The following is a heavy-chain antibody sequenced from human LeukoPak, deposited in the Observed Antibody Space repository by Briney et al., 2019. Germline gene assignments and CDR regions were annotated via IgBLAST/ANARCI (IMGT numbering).Heavy chain of an antibody. CDR1: GYTLTSYD. V-gene: IGHV1-46*01. D-gene: IGHD1-26*01. Sequence: ASVKLSCKVSGYTLTSYDMHWVRQPPGQGIEWMGIINPSGGSTSSAQKFQGRVTKTRDPSTSTVYIELSRLRSEDPAVYYWGKEWVSGNYYGIDVWGQGTTVTVSS. CDR2: INPSGGST. CDR3: GKEWVSGNYYGIDV. J-gene: IGHJ6*02.